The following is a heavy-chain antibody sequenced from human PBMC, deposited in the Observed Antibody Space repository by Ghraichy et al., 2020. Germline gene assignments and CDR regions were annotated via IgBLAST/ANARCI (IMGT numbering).Heavy chain of an antibody. CDR2: IKWDASST. CDR3: ARGLQRGTPGYCFES. D-gene: IGHD2-15*01. J-gene: IGHJ4*02. Sequence: GGSLRLSCAASGFTFDGYTMFWVRQAPGKGLEWVSLIKWDASSTYYADSVKGRFTISRDNKKNFLYLQINSLRIEDTALYYCARGLQRGTPGYCFESLGQGTLVTVSS. CDR1: GFTFDGYT. V-gene: IGHV3-43*01.